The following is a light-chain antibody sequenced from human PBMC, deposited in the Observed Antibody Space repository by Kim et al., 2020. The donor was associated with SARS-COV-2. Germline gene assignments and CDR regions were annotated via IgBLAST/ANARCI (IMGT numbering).Light chain of an antibody. CDR3: QQYNTYSPT. Sequence: GDRVTITCRASQSIDDWLAWYQQKPGKAPKLLIFDVSNLESGVPSRFSGSGSGTEFTLTISSLQPDDFATYYCQQYNTYSPTFGQGTKVEIK. V-gene: IGKV1-5*01. J-gene: IGKJ1*01. CDR1: QSIDDW. CDR2: DVS.